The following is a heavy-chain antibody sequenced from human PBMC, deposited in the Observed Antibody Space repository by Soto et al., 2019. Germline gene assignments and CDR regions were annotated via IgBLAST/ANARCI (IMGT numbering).Heavy chain of an antibody. CDR3: ARDRNYYGSGSYPRFDY. V-gene: IGHV3-48*02. D-gene: IGHD3-10*01. CDR2: ISSSSSTI. CDR1: GFTFSSYS. Sequence: LRLSCAASGFTFSSYSMNWVRQAPGKGLEWVSYISSSSSTIYYADSVKGRFTISRDNAKNSLYLQMNSLRDEDTAVYYCARDRNYYGSGSYPRFDYWGQGTLVTAPQ. J-gene: IGHJ4*02.